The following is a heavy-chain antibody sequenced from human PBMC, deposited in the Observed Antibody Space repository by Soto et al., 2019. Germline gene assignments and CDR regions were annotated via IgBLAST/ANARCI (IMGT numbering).Heavy chain of an antibody. CDR3: ARAPLGITIFGVVISYYYYGMAV. CDR1: GFTFSSYG. Sequence: QVQLVESGGGVVQPGRSLRLSCAASGFTFSSYGMHWVRQAPGKGLEWVAVIWYDGSNKYYADSVKGRFTISRDNSKNTLYLQMNSLRAEDTAVYYCARAPLGITIFGVVISYYYYGMAVWGQGTTVTVSS. J-gene: IGHJ6*02. CDR2: IWYDGSNK. D-gene: IGHD3-3*01. V-gene: IGHV3-33*01.